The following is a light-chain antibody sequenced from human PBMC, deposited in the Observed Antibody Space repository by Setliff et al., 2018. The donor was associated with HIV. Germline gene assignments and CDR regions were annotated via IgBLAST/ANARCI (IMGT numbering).Light chain of an antibody. CDR3: SSYVGSNFGV. J-gene: IGLJ3*02. CDR2: EVS. Sequence: QSALTQPPSASGSPGQSVTISCTGTSSDVGRYNYVSRYQQHPGKAPKLIIYEVSKRPSGVPDRFSGSKSGNTASLTVSGLQAEDEADYYCSSYVGSNFGVFGEGTKVTVL. CDR1: SSDVGRYNY. V-gene: IGLV2-8*01.